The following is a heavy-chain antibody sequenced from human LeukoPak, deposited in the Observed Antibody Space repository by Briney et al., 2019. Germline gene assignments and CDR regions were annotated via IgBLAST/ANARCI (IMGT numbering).Heavy chain of an antibody. J-gene: IGHJ4*02. V-gene: IGHV3-23*01. CDR3: AKDLLVLRYFDRLLSGLDY. D-gene: IGHD3-9*01. CDR1: GFTFSSYA. Sequence: GGSLRLSCAASGFTFSSYAMSWVRQAPGKGLEWVSAISGSGGSTYYADSVKGRFTISRDNSKNTLYLQMNSLRAEDTAVYYCAKDLLVLRYFDRLLSGLDYWGQGTLVTVSS. CDR2: ISGSGGST.